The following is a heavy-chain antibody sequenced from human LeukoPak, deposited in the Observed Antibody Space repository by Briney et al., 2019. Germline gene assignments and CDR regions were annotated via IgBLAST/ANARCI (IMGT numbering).Heavy chain of an antibody. CDR2: MSVHNGNT. Sequence: ASVKVSCKASGYTFSSYGISWVRQAPGQGPEWMGWMSVHNGNTNYRQKLQGRVTMTTDTFTGTAYMDLRSLRSDDTAIYYCARDSPDGSGTYYNDSPDYWGQGTLVTVSS. J-gene: IGHJ4*02. D-gene: IGHD3-10*01. CDR3: ARDSPDGSGTYYNDSPDY. V-gene: IGHV1-18*01. CDR1: GYTFSSYG.